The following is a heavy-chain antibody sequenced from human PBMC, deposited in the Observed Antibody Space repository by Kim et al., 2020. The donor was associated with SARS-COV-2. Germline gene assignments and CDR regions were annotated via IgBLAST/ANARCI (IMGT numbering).Heavy chain of an antibody. Sequence: GGSLRLSCAASGFNFSSYAMSWVRQAPGKGLEWVSAISGSGGSTYYADSVKGRFTISRDNSKNTLYLQMNSLRAEDTAVYYCAKDFPTHSRGSSSWYPFDYWGQGTLVTVSS. J-gene: IGHJ4*02. CDR1: GFNFSSYA. CDR2: ISGSGGST. V-gene: IGHV3-23*01. CDR3: AKDFPTHSRGSSSWYPFDY. D-gene: IGHD6-13*01.